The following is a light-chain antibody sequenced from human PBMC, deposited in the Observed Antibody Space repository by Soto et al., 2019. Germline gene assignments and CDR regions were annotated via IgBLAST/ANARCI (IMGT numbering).Light chain of an antibody. J-gene: IGKJ3*01. Sequence: EIVMTQSPVTLSVSPGERATLSCRASQSVTNSYLAWYQRKPGQAPRLLIFGASTRAAGIPARFSGSGSGTEFTLTISSLQSEDFAVYYCQQRSNFTFGPGTKVDN. CDR2: GAS. CDR1: QSVTNSY. CDR3: QQRSNFT. V-gene: IGKV3-15*01.